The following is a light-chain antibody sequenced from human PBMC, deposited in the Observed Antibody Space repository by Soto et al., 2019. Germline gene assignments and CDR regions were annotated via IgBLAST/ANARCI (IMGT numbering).Light chain of an antibody. CDR2: STN. V-gene: IGLV1-44*01. J-gene: IGLJ2*01. CDR1: SSNIGSNS. CDR3: AAWDDSLNGEVV. Sequence: QSVLTQPPSASGTPGQRVTIYCSGSSSNIGSNSVNWYQQLPGTAPKLLIYSTNQRPSGVPDRFSGSKSDPSASLAISGLQSEDEADYYCAAWDDSLNGEVVFGGGTKLTVL.